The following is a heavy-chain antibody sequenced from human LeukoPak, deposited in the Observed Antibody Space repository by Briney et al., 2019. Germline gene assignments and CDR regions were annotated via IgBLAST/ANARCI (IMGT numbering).Heavy chain of an antibody. J-gene: IGHJ4*02. CDR3: ARDSAGNDY. CDR2: IKQDGSEK. CDR1: GFTFSTYW. Sequence: QPGGSLRLSCAASGFTFSTYWMSWVRQAPGKELEWVANIKQDGSEKYYVDSVKGRFTISRDNAKNSLYLQMNSLRAEDTAMYYCARDSAGNDYWGQGTLVTVSS. V-gene: IGHV3-7*01. D-gene: IGHD6-13*01.